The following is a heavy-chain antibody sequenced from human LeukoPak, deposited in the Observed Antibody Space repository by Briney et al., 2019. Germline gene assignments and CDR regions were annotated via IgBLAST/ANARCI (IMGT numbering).Heavy chain of an antibody. CDR2: IIGSGSST. CDR3: AKDRAQQLVLDF. CDR1: EFTFSSYA. V-gene: IGHV3-23*01. D-gene: IGHD6-13*01. J-gene: IGHJ4*02. Sequence: GRSLRLSCAPSEFTFSSYAMSWVRQAPGKGLEWVSAIIGSGSSTYYADSVKGRFTISRDNSKNTLFLQMNSLRAEDTAVYYCAKDRAQQLVLDFWGQGTLVTVSS.